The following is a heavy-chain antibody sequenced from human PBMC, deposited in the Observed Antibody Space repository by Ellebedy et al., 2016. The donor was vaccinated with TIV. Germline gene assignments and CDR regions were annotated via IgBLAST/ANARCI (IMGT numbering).Heavy chain of an antibody. CDR3: ARVGAYYFGSGSYLP. CDR1: GGSISSGGYY. J-gene: IGHJ5*02. Sequence: SETLSLXXTVSGGSISSGGYYWSWIRQHPGKGLEWIGYIYYSGSAYYNPSLKSRVTISVDTSKNQFSLNLSSVTAADTAIYYCARVGAYYFGSGSYLPWGQGTLVTVSS. D-gene: IGHD3-10*01. V-gene: IGHV4-31*03. CDR2: IYYSGSA.